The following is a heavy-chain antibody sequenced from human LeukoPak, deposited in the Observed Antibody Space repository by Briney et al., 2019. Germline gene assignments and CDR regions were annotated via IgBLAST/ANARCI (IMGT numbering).Heavy chain of an antibody. CDR2: INHSGST. CDR1: GGSFSGYY. CDR3: ARGVPGIAVAGTYYYYYYMDV. J-gene: IGHJ6*03. V-gene: IGHV4-34*01. D-gene: IGHD6-19*01. Sequence: SETLSLICAVYGGSFSGYYWSWIRQPPGKGLEWIGEINHSGSTNYNPSLKSRVTISVDTSKNQFSLKLSSVTAADTAVYYCARGVPGIAVAGTYYYYYYMDVWGKGTTVTISS.